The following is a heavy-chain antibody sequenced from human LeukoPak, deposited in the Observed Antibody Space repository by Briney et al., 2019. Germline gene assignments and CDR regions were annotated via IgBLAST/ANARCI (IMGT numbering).Heavy chain of an antibody. V-gene: IGHV3-48*03. D-gene: IGHD5-18*01. J-gene: IGHJ4*02. CDR3: AGGYNSGHYFDY. CDR2: ISSSGSTI. CDR1: GFTFSSYE. Sequence: GGSLRLSCAASGFTFSSYEMNWVRQAPGKGLEWVSYISSSGSTIYYADSVKGRFTISRDNAKSSLYLQMNSLRVEDTALYYCAGGYNSGHYFDYWGQGTLVTVSS.